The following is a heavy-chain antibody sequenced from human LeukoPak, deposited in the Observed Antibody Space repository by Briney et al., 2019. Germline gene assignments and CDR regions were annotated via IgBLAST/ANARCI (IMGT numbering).Heavy chain of an antibody. V-gene: IGHV4-30-4*01. CDR1: GGSLSSNKDY. CDR3: ARGRPYYDALTSRFTIGWVDY. D-gene: IGHD3-9*01. J-gene: IGHJ4*02. Sequence: PSETLSLTCTVSGGSLSSNKDYWSWLRQPPGKGLEWIGYIYYSGTTYYNPSLKSRVSISVDTSKNQFSLNLSSVTAEDTAVYYCARGRPYYDALTSRFTIGWVDYWGQGNLVTVSS. CDR2: IYYSGTT.